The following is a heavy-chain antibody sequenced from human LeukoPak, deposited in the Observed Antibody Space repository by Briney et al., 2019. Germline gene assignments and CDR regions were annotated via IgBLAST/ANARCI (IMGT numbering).Heavy chain of an antibody. V-gene: IGHV6-1*01. CDR1: GDSVSGNSAA. Sequence: SQTLSLTCAISGDSVSGNSAAWNWIRQSPSRGLEWLGRAYYRSKWYNDYAVSVKSRITINPDTSKNQFSLQLNSVTPEDTAVYYCASSNVDTTLFDYWGQGTLVTVSS. D-gene: IGHD5-18*01. CDR2: AYYRSKWYN. CDR3: ASSNVDTTLFDY. J-gene: IGHJ4*02.